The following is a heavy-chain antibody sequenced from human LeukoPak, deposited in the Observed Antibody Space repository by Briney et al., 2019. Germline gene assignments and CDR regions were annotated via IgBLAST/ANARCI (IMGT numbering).Heavy chain of an antibody. D-gene: IGHD3-22*01. CDR3: AKDRPFYYYDSSGYPPDFDY. Sequence: PGRSLRLSCAASGFTFSSYAMSWVRQAPGKGLEWVSAISGSGGSTYYADSVKGRFTISRDNSKNTLYLQMNSLRAEDTAVYYCAKDRPFYYYDSSGYPPDFDYWGQGTLVTVSS. CDR2: ISGSGGST. V-gene: IGHV3-23*01. CDR1: GFTFSSYA. J-gene: IGHJ4*02.